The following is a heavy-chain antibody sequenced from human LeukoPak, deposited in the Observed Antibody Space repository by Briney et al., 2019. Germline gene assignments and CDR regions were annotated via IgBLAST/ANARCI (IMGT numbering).Heavy chain of an antibody. J-gene: IGHJ4*02. D-gene: IGHD3-16*02. CDR3: ARVLRILRLGELSLYPLGY. Sequence: ASVKVSCKAAGYTFTSYGISWVRQAPGQGLEWMGWISAYNGNTNYAQKLQGRVTMTTDTSASTAYMELRSLRSDDTAVYYCARVLRILRLGELSLYPLGYWGQGTLVTVSS. V-gene: IGHV1-18*01. CDR1: GYTFTSYG. CDR2: ISAYNGNT.